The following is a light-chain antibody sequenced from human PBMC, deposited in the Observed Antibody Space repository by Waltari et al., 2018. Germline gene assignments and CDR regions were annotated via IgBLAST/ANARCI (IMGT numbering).Light chain of an antibody. J-gene: IGLJ3*02. CDR1: SSNIGAGYD. Sequence: QSVLTQPPPVSGAPGQRVTISCPGSSSNIGAGYDVPWYQQLPGTAPKLLIYGNNNRPSGVPDRFSASKSGTSASLAITGLQAEDEADYYCQSYDSSLSGSVFGGGTKLTVL. CDR2: GNN. CDR3: QSYDSSLSGSV. V-gene: IGLV1-40*01.